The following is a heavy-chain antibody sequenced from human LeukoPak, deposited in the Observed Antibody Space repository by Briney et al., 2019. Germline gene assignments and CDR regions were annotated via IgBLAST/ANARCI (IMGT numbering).Heavy chain of an antibody. D-gene: IGHD3-22*01. V-gene: IGHV3-23*01. CDR1: GFTFSGYD. CDR2: ISGSGGST. CDR3: AKDSSGYYRPFDY. J-gene: IGHJ4*02. Sequence: PGGSLRLSCAASGFTFSGYDMSWVRQAPGKGLEWVSSISGSGGSTYYADSVKGRFTISRDNSKNTLYQQMNSLRDEDTAVYYCAKDSSGYYRPFDYWGQGTLVTVSS.